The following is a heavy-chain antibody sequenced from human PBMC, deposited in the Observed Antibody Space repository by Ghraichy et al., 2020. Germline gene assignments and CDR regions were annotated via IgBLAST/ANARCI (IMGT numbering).Heavy chain of an antibody. V-gene: IGHV3-30-3*01. CDR3: AREGGYSGSSAYYFDY. J-gene: IGHJ4*02. Sequence: GGSLRLSCAASGFTFSSYAMHWVRQAPGKGLEWVAVISYDGSNKYYADSVKGRFTISRDNSKNTLYLQMNSLRAEDTAVYYCAREGGYSGSSAYYFDYWGQGTLVTVSS. CDR2: ISYDGSNK. D-gene: IGHD1-26*01. CDR1: GFTFSSYA.